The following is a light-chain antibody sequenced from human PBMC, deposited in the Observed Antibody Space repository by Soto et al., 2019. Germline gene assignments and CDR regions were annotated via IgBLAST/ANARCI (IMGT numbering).Light chain of an antibody. V-gene: IGLV4-69*01. J-gene: IGLJ2*01. CDR3: QTWDTGILI. Sequence: QSVLTQSTSASASLGATVKLTCTLSSGHSTYIIAWHQQQAEKGPRYLMRLNSDGSHNKGDGIPDRFSGSSSGAERYLTSASLQSEDEADYYCQTWDTGILIFGGGTKVTVL. CDR2: LNSDGSH. CDR1: SGHSTYI.